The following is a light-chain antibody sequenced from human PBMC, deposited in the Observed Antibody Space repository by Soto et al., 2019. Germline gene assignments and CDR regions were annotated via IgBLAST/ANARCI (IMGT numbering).Light chain of an antibody. J-gene: IGLJ2*01. CDR3: ASWTTSTTMI. Sequence: QSALTQAASVSGSPGQSITISCTGTSSDIGAYNFVSWYQQHPGKAPKLMLYDVNIRPSGVSNRFSGSKSGNTASLTISGLKAEDEADYYCASWTTSTTMIFGGGTKLTVL. CDR1: SSDIGAYNF. V-gene: IGLV2-14*03. CDR2: DVN.